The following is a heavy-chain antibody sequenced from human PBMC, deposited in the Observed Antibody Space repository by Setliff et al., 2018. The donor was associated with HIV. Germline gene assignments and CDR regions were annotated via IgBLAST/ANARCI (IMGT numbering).Heavy chain of an antibody. CDR3: VRHGYYYDFIDI. D-gene: IGHD3-22*01. Sequence: SETLSLTCTVSGGSISGYYWSWIRQSPGKGLEWIGYIYSSGSTNFNPSLKSRVTLSIDTSKNQFSLNLTSMTAADTAVYFCVRHGYYYDFIDIWGRGTVVTVS. V-gene: IGHV4-4*09. J-gene: IGHJ3*02. CDR2: IYSSGST. CDR1: GGSISGYY.